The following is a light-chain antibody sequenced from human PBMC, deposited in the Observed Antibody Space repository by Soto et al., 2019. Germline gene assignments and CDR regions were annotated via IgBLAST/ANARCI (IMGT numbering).Light chain of an antibody. CDR2: DAS. CDR3: HQRNSWPRT. Sequence: EVVLTQSPAALSLSPWERATRFCRASESVSSYLAWYQQKPGQAPRLLIYDASTRAPGIPARFSGSGAVTDFTLTISSLEPEDFAVFYCHQRNSWPRTFGQGTKV. J-gene: IGKJ1*01. CDR1: ESVSSY. V-gene: IGKV3-11*01.